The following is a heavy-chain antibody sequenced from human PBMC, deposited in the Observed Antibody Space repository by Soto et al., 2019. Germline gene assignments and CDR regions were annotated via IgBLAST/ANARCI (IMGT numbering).Heavy chain of an antibody. CDR2: IYYSGNT. J-gene: IGHJ5*02. D-gene: IGHD2-8*01. Sequence: SETLSLTCTVSGDSISSGDYYWSWIRQPPGKGLEWIGCIYYSGNTYYNPSLKRRFSISVDTSKNQFSLHLSFVTVADTAMYYCARNGDCTRPGCIVGWFDPWGPGTLVTVSS. V-gene: IGHV4-30-4*01. CDR3: ARNGDCTRPGCIVGWFDP. CDR1: GDSISSGDYY.